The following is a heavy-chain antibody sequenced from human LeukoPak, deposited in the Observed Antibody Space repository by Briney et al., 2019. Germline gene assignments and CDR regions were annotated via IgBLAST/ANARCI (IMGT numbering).Heavy chain of an antibody. CDR1: GFTFSSYG. D-gene: IGHD2-21*02. J-gene: IGHJ4*02. CDR3: AKSGGGDVD. V-gene: IGHV3-23*01. Sequence: PGGTLRLSCAASGFTFSSYGMRWVRQAPGKGLEWVSAISGSGGSTYYADSVKGRFTISRDNSKNTLYLQMNSLRAEDTAVYYCAKSGGGDVDWGQGTLVTVSS. CDR2: ISGSGGST.